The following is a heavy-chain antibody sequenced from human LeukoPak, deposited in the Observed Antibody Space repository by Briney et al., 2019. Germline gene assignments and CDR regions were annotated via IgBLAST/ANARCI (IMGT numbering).Heavy chain of an antibody. CDR1: NGSISSFY. CDR2: IYYTGTT. V-gene: IGHV4-59*01. Sequence: SETLSLTCTVSNGSISSFYWTWIRQPPGKGLEWIGYIYYTGTTDYNPSLKSRVTISVDTSKNQFSLKLSSVTAADTAVYYCARSYYYDSNIDYWGQGTLVTVSS. J-gene: IGHJ4*02. D-gene: IGHD3-22*01. CDR3: ARSYYYDSNIDY.